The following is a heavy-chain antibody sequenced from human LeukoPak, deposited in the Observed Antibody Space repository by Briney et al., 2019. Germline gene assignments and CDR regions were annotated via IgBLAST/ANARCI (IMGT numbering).Heavy chain of an antibody. D-gene: IGHD5-18*01. CDR3: ARPGVGSGRYGAFDI. Sequence: SETLSLTCTVSGGSISSYYWSWIRQPPGKGLEWIGYIYYNGGTNYNPSLESRLTMSVDTSKNQFSLKLRSVTAADTAVYYCARPGVGSGRYGAFDIWGQGTMVTVSS. J-gene: IGHJ3*02. V-gene: IGHV4-59*08. CDR1: GGSISSYY. CDR2: IYYNGGT.